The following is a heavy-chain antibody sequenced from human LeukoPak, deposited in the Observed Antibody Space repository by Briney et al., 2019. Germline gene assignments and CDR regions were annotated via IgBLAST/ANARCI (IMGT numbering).Heavy chain of an antibody. CDR2: INAGNGNT. J-gene: IGHJ5*02. Sequence: GASVKVSCKASGYTFTNYAMHWVRQAPGQRLEWMGWINAGNGNTKYSQKFQGRVTITRDTSASTAYMELSSLRSEDTAVYYCARDRGWYSSGWKYWFGPWGQGTLVTVSS. D-gene: IGHD6-19*01. CDR1: GYTFTNYA. CDR3: ARDRGWYSSGWKYWFGP. V-gene: IGHV1-3*01.